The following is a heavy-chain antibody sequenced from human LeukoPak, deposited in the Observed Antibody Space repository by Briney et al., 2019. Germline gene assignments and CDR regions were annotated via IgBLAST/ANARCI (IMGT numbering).Heavy chain of an antibody. V-gene: IGHV3-7*01. D-gene: IGHD2-2*03. CDR3: ATSGYSYALNY. J-gene: IGHJ1*01. CDR1: GFSFSTDW. Sequence: GGSLRLSCAASGFSFSTDWMTWVRQAPGKGLEWVANIKGDESEKYYVDSVMGRFTISRDNAKNSLYLQMSSLRAEDTAVYYCATSGYSYALNYWGQGTLVTVSP. CDR2: IKGDESEK.